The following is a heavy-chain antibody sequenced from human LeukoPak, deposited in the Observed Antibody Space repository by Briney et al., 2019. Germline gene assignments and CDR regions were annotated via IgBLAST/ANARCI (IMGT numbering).Heavy chain of an antibody. J-gene: IGHJ4*02. D-gene: IGHD3-16*01. V-gene: IGHV3-74*01. CDR1: GFTFSTSW. CDR2: IKGDGSAT. Sequence: GGSLSLSCATSGFTFSTSWMHWVRQAPGKGLVWVSAIKGDGSATTYADSVKGRFTISRDNAKNTRYLHIHSLRAEDTAVYYCARGWGASNWGQGTLVTVSS. CDR3: ARGWGASN.